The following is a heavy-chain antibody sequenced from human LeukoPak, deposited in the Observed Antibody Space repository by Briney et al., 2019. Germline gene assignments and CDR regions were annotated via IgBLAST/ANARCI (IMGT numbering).Heavy chain of an antibody. J-gene: IGHJ5*02. Sequence: GASVKVSCKASGYTFTSYGISWVRQAPGQGLEWMGWISAYNGNTNYAQKLQGRVTMTTDTSTSTAHMELRSLRSDDTAVYYCARDLVQPLFANWFDPWGQGTLVTVSS. V-gene: IGHV1-18*01. CDR3: ARDLVQPLFANWFDP. D-gene: IGHD2-21*01. CDR2: ISAYNGNT. CDR1: GYTFTSYG.